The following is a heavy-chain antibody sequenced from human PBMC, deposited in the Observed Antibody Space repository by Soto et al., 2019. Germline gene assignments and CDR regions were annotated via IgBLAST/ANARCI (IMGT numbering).Heavy chain of an antibody. CDR3: AREPATAKPEGVDF. J-gene: IGHJ4*02. Sequence: ASVKVSCKASGYTFSDYYIHCVRQAPGQGLEWMGWINPNSGGTKYAPKFQGGVTMTRDTSITTAYMELSRLRSGDTAVYYCAREPATAKPEGVDFWGQGTLVTVSS. CDR2: INPNSGGT. V-gene: IGHV1-2*02. D-gene: IGHD1-1*01. CDR1: GYTFSDYY.